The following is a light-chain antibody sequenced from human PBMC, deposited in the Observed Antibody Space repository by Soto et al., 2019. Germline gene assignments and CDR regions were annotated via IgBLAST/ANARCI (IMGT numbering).Light chain of an antibody. J-gene: IGKJ2*03. V-gene: IGKV1-5*01. CDR2: DAS. Sequence: DIQMTQSPSTLSAFVGDRVTITCRASQTISGWLAWYQQAPGKAPKLLIFDASSLESGVPSRFSGSGSGTEFTLTITSLQPDDFATYYCQQYSSYYSFGQGTKLEIK. CDR1: QTISGW. CDR3: QQYSSYYS.